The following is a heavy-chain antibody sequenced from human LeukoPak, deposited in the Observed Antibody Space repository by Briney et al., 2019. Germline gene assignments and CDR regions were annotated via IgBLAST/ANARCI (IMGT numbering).Heavy chain of an antibody. V-gene: IGHV3-23*01. Sequence: GGSLRLFCAASGFTFSDYWMTWVRQAPGKGLEWVSAISGSGGSTYYADSVKGRFTISRDNSKNTLYLQMNSLRAEDTAVYYCAKARSGSYYDWFDPWGQGTLVTVSS. D-gene: IGHD1-26*01. CDR1: GFTFSDYW. J-gene: IGHJ5*02. CDR2: ISGSGGST. CDR3: AKARSGSYYDWFDP.